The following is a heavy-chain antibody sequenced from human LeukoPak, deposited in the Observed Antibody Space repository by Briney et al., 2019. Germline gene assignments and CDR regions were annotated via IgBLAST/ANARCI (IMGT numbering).Heavy chain of an antibody. J-gene: IGHJ4*02. CDR1: GFTFSSYS. CDR2: ISGSGGST. CDR3: ARGGGNWNSVGGDY. Sequence: PGGSLRLSCAASGFTFSSYSMNWVRQVPGKGLEWVSGISGSGGSTYYADSVKGRFTISRDNAKNTLYLQMNSLRAEDTAVYYCARGGGNWNSVGGDYWGQGTLVTVSS. D-gene: IGHD1-7*01. V-gene: IGHV3-21*01.